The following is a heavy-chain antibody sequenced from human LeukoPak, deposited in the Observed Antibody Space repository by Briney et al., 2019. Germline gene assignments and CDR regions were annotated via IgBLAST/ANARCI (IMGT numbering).Heavy chain of an antibody. D-gene: IGHD1-26*01. J-gene: IGHJ3*02. Sequence: GASVKVSCKASGGTFSSYAISWVRQAPGQGLGWVGGSIPIFGTANYAQKFQGRVTITTDESTSTAYMELSRLRSEDTAVYYCARDEDEWEPRAAFDIWGQGTMVTVSS. CDR1: GGTFSSYA. V-gene: IGHV1-69*05. CDR3: ARDEDEWEPRAAFDI. CDR2: SIPIFGTA.